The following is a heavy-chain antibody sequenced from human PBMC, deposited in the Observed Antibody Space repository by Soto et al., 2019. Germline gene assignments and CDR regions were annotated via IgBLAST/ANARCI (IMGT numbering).Heavy chain of an antibody. J-gene: IGHJ5*02. CDR2: IYYSGST. V-gene: IGHV4-31*03. CDR1: GGSISSGGYY. CDR3: VSYYGGNSFLWFDP. Sequence: TLSLTCTVSGGSISSGGYYWSWIRQHPGKGLEWIGYIYYSGSTYYDPSLKSRVTISVDTSKNQFSLKLSSVTAADTAVYYCVSYYGGNSFLWFDPWGQGTLVTVFS. D-gene: IGHD4-17*01.